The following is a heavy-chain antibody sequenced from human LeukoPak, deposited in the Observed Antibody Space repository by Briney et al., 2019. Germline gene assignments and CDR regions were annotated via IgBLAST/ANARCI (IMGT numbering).Heavy chain of an antibody. CDR3: ARATTVTTPADY. Sequence: ASETLSLTCTVSGGSITSGGYYWSWIRQHPGKGLEWIGYIYYSGSTHYNPSLKSRVTISVDTSKNQFSLRLSSVTAADTAVYYCARATTVTTPADYWGQGTLVTVSS. CDR1: GGSITSGGYY. J-gene: IGHJ4*02. D-gene: IGHD4-17*01. CDR2: IYYSGST. V-gene: IGHV4-31*03.